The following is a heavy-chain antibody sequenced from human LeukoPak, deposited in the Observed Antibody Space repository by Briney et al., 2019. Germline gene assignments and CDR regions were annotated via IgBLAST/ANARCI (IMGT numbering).Heavy chain of an antibody. CDR2: IYPGDSDT. V-gene: IGHV5-51*01. Sequence: GESLKISCKGCGYSFTSYWIGWVRQMPGKGLEWMGIIYPGDSDTRYSPSFQGQVTISADKSISTAYLQWSSLKASDTAMYYCARYPNVDFTWGSNDYWGQGTLVTVSS. CDR1: GYSFTSYW. J-gene: IGHJ4*02. CDR3: ARYPNVDFTWGSNDY. D-gene: IGHD3-16*01.